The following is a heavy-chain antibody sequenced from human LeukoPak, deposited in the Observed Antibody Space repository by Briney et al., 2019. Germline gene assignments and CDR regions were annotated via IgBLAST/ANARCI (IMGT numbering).Heavy chain of an antibody. CDR1: GYTFTSYY. CDR2: INPSGGST. CDR3: ARVGPGNPYCSGGSCYSSIRNWFDP. D-gene: IGHD2-15*01. Sequence: ASVNVSCKASGYTFTSYYMHWVRQAPGQGLEWMGIINPSGGSTSYAQKFQGRVTMTRDTSTSTVYMELSSLRSEDTAVYYCARVGPGNPYCSGGSCYSSIRNWFDPWGQGTLVTVSS. V-gene: IGHV1-46*01. J-gene: IGHJ5*02.